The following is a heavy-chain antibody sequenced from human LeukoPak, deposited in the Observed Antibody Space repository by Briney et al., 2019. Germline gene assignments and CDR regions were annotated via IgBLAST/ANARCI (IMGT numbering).Heavy chain of an antibody. CDR2: IYYSGST. D-gene: IGHD5-18*01. J-gene: IGHJ4*02. CDR3: AISKRGYGYGYFDY. V-gene: IGHV4-59*01. Sequence: SETLSLTCTVSGGSISSYYWSWIRQPPGKGLEWIGYIYYSGSTNYNPSLKSRVTISVDTSKNQFSLKLSSVTAADTAVYYCAISKRGYGYGYFDYWGQGPLVTVSS. CDR1: GGSISSYY.